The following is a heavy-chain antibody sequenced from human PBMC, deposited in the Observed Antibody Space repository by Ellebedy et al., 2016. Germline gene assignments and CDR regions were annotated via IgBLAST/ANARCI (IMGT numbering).Heavy chain of an antibody. CDR2: IVSSGST. D-gene: IGHD2-21*02. CDR3: ARGVTPRFDY. V-gene: IGHV4-4*07. Sequence: SETLSLTCTVSGGSISDYFWSWIRQPAGKGLEWIGRIVSSGSTNYNPSLKSRVTMSVDTSNNQFSLKLNSVTAADTAVYYCARGVTPRFDYWGQGILVTVSS. J-gene: IGHJ4*02. CDR1: GGSISDYF.